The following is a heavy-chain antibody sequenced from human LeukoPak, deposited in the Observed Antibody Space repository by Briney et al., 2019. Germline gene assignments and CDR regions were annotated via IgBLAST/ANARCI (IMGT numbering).Heavy chain of an antibody. CDR3: ARGHSVASYSFDF. D-gene: IGHD5/OR15-5a*01. CDR1: GFAFSSYA. CDR2: VSYDGGSK. Sequence: GRSLRLSCAASGFAFSSYAMHWVRQGPGKGLEWVALVSYDGGSKYYADSVKGRITISRDNSKNTLFLQMNSLRTEDSAVYFCARGHSVASYSFDFWAQGTLVTVSS. J-gene: IGHJ4*02. V-gene: IGHV3-30-3*01.